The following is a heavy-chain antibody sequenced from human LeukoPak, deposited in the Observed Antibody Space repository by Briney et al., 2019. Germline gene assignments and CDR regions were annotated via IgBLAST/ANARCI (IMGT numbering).Heavy chain of an antibody. V-gene: IGHV3-7*01. CDR3: ARDTLGEGEDANYAVYYFDY. Sequence: GGSLRLSCAASGFTLSSYWMSWVRQAPGKGLEWVANIKQDGSEKYYVDSVKGRFTISRDNGKNSLDLQMNSLRADDTAFYYCARDTLGEGEDANYAVYYFDYWGQGTVVTVSS. J-gene: IGHJ4*02. CDR1: GFTLSSYW. D-gene: IGHD4/OR15-4a*01. CDR2: IKQDGSEK.